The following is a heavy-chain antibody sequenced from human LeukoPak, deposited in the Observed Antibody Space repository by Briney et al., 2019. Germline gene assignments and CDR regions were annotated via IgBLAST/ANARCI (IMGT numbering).Heavy chain of an antibody. D-gene: IGHD6-6*01. J-gene: IGHJ4*02. CDR1: GGSISSYY. Sequence: SETLSLTCTVSGGSISSYYWSWIRQPPGKGLEWIGYIYYSGSTNYNPSPKSRVTISVDTSKNQFSLKLSSVTAADTAVYYCAKSTYSSSSIDYWGQGTLVTVSS. V-gene: IGHV4-59*01. CDR3: AKSTYSSSSIDY. CDR2: IYYSGST.